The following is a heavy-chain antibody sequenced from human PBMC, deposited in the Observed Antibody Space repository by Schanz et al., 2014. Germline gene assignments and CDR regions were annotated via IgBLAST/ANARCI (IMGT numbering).Heavy chain of an antibody. CDR1: GFTFNDYA. D-gene: IGHD4-17*01. J-gene: IGHJ3*02. CDR2: ISYDGSHK. Sequence: VQLVESGGGLLQPGGSLKLSCAASGFTFNDYAIHWVRQAPGKGLEWVAVISYDGSHKDYADSVKGRFIISRDNSKNTLDLQMNSLRAEDTALYYCAKDPHKDYGGKPQTFDIWGQGTMVTVSS. CDR3: AKDPHKDYGGKPQTFDI. V-gene: IGHV3-30*04.